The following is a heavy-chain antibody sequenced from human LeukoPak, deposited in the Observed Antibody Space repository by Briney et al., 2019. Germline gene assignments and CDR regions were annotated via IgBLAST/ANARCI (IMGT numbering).Heavy chain of an antibody. CDR2: IHHSGST. CDR3: TSHYSSESYRYTGSFDY. J-gene: IGHJ4*02. CDR1: GGSFSDYY. V-gene: IGHV4-34*01. D-gene: IGHD3-16*02. Sequence: SETLSLTCAVYGGSFSDYYWSWIRQTPGKGLEWIGEIHHSGSTNYNPSLKSRVSISVDTSKNQFSPKLNSVTAADAAIYYCTSHYSSESYRYTGSFDYWGQGTLVTVSS.